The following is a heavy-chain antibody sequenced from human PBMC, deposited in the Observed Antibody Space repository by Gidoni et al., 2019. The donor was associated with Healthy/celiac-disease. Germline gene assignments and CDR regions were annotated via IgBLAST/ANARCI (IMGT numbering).Heavy chain of an antibody. CDR1: GFTFDDYA. CDR2: ISWHSGSI. CDR3: AKDPTGYCSSTSCFHWYFDL. J-gene: IGHJ2*01. D-gene: IGHD2-2*01. Sequence: LSCPASGFTFDDYAIHWVRQAPGKGLAWVSGISWHSGSIGYADSVKGRFTISRDNAKNSLYLQMNSLRAEDTALYYCAKDPTGYCSSTSCFHWYFDLWGRGTLVTVSS. V-gene: IGHV3-9*01.